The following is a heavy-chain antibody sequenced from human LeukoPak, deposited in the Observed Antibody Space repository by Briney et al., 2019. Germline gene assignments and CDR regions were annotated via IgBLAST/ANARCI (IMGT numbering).Heavy chain of an antibody. CDR3: ARNFDY. V-gene: IGHV3-30-3*01. Sequence: GGSLRLYCAASGFTFSSYAMRWVRQAPGKGLEWVAVISYDGSNKYYADSVKGRFTISRDNSKNTLYLQMNSLRAEDTAVYYCARNFDYWGQGTLVTVSS. CDR1: GFTFSSYA. CDR2: ISYDGSNK. J-gene: IGHJ4*02.